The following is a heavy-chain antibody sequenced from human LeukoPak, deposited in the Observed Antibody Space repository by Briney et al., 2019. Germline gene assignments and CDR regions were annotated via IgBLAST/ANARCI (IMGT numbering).Heavy chain of an antibody. Sequence: PSETLSLTCTVSGGSVSSGSYYWSWIRQHPGKGLEWIGYIYYSGSTYYNPSLKSRVTISVDTTKNQFSLKLSSVTAADTAVYYCARARALRLPDFDYWGQGTLVTVSS. D-gene: IGHD5/OR15-5a*01. V-gene: IGHV4-31*03. CDR3: ARARALRLPDFDY. J-gene: IGHJ4*02. CDR2: IYYSGST. CDR1: GGSVSSGSYY.